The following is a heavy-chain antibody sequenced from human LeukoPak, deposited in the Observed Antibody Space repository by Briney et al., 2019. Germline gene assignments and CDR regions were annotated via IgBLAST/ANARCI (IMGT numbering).Heavy chain of an antibody. D-gene: IGHD4-17*01. CDR3: ARDDDYGEISGYYGMDV. J-gene: IGHJ6*02. V-gene: IGHV3-11*04. CDR2: ISSSGSTI. CDR1: GFTFSDYY. Sequence: GGSLRLSCAASGFTFSDYYMNWIRQAPGKGLEWVSYISSSGSTIYYADSVKGRFTISRDNAKNSLYLQMNSLRAEDTAVYYCARDDDYGEISGYYGMDVWGQGTTVTVSS.